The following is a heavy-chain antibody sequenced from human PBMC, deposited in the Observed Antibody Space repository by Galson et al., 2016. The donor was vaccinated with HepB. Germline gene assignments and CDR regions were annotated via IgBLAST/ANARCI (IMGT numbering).Heavy chain of an antibody. Sequence: SLRLSCAASGFTFRTFSMNWVRQAPGKGPEWVASISSSSPYMYYADSVKGRFTISRDNAKNSLYLQMNSLRAEDTAVYYCARERYCSSSSCSEYYYYGLDVWGQGTTVTVSS. CDR3: ARERYCSSSSCSEYYYYGLDV. D-gene: IGHD2-2*01. CDR1: GFTFRTFS. J-gene: IGHJ6*02. CDR2: ISSSSPYM. V-gene: IGHV3-21*06.